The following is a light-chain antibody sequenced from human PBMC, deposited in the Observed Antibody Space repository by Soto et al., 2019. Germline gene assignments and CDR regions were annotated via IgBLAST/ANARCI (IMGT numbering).Light chain of an antibody. V-gene: IGKV3-20*01. CDR2: AAS. J-gene: IGKJ5*01. Sequence: DIVLTQSPGTLSLSPGERATLSCRASQSVTSGYFAWYQQRPGQAPRLLIYAASSRATGIPNRFSGSWSGTDSTITISRLEPEDFAVYYCQQYGSSPTFGQGTRLEIK. CDR1: QSVTSGY. CDR3: QQYGSSPT.